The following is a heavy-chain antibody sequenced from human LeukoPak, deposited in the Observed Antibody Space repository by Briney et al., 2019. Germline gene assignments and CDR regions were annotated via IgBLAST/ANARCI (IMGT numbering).Heavy chain of an antibody. CDR3: ARIVVPAATPYWYFDL. V-gene: IGHV1-69*02. J-gene: IGHJ2*01. CDR1: GGTFSSYT. CDR2: IIPILGIA. Sequence: SVKVSCKASGGTFSSYTISWVRQAPGQGLEWMGRIIPILGIANYAQKFQGRVTITADKSTSTAYMELSSLRSDDTAVYYCARIVVPAATPYWYFDLWGRGTLVTVSS. D-gene: IGHD2-2*02.